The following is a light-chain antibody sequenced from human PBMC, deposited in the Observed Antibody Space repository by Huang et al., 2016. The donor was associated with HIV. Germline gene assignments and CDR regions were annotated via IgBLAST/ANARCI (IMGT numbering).Light chain of an antibody. CDR3: QQYGSSPRT. J-gene: IGKJ4*01. V-gene: IGKV3-20*01. Sequence: IVLTQSPGTLSLSPGERATLSCRASQSVSSSYLAWYQQKPGQAPRLRIYGASSRATGIPDRFSGSGSGTDFTLTISRLQPEDFAVYYCQQYGSSPRTFGGGTQVEIK. CDR2: GAS. CDR1: QSVSSSY.